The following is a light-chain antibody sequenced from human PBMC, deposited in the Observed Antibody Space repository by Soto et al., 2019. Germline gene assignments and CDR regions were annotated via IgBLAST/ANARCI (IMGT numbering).Light chain of an antibody. J-gene: IGLJ3*02. V-gene: IGLV1-40*01. Sequence: QAVLTQPHSVSGAPGQRVTLSFTVSSSNIGAGYAVHWYQQLPGTAPTLLIYGNSNRPSGVPDRFSGAKSGTSASLAITGLPAEDEADYYSQSYDSSQSGTVFGGGTKLTVL. CDR2: GNS. CDR1: SSNIGAGYA. CDR3: QSYDSSQSGTV.